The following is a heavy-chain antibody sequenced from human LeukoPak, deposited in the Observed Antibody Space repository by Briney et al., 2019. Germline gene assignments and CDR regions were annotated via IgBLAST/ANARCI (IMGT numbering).Heavy chain of an antibody. CDR1: GFTFSSYS. CDR2: ISSSSSYI. CDR3: ARDGFFEGVVTYFDY. V-gene: IGHV3-21*01. Sequence: PVGSLRLFCGASGFTFSSYSMNWVRQAPGKGLEWVSSISSSSSYIYYEDSVKGRFTISRDNAKNSLYLQMNSLRAEDTAVYYCARDGFFEGVVTYFDYWGQGTLVTVSS. J-gene: IGHJ4*02. D-gene: IGHD3-3*01.